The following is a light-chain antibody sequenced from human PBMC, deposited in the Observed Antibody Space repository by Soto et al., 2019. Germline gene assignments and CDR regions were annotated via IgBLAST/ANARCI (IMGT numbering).Light chain of an antibody. CDR2: DVS. Sequence: QSALTQPASVSGSPGQSITISCTGTSSEVGGYNYVSWYQQHPGKAPKLIIYDVSNRPSGVSNRFSGSKSGNTASLTISGLQAEDEADYYCSSYTSSSTLAVFGGGTKLTVL. CDR1: SSEVGGYNY. CDR3: SSYTSSSTLAV. J-gene: IGLJ2*01. V-gene: IGLV2-14*01.